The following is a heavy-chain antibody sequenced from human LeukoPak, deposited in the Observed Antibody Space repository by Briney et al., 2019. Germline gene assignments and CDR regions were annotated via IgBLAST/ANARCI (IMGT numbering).Heavy chain of an antibody. CDR3: ARDRYCSGGSCYFWGNYYYYGMDV. J-gene: IGHJ6*02. CDR1: GFTFNNYG. D-gene: IGHD2-15*01. Sequence: GGSLRLSCAASGFTFNNYGMHWVRQAPGKGLEWVAVISYDGGNIHYPDSVKGRFTISRDNSKNTLYLQMNSLRAEDTAVYYCARDRYCSGGSCYFWGNYYYYGMDVWGQGTTVTVSS. CDR2: ISYDGGNI. V-gene: IGHV3-30*03.